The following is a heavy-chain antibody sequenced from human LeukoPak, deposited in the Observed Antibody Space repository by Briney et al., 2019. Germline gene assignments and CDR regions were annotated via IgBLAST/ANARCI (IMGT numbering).Heavy chain of an antibody. D-gene: IGHD1-26*01. CDR2: IGIWGSTI. V-gene: IGHV3-48*01. J-gene: IGHJ4*02. CDR1: GFTFTRHS. Sequence: QPGGSLRLSCAASGFTFTRHSMNWVRQAPGKGLEWVSFIGIWGSTIYYADSVKGRFTISRDNAKNSVYLQMISLRAEDTAVYYCARDRGNSIVGSDFDSWGQGTLVTVSS. CDR3: ARDRGNSIVGSDFDS.